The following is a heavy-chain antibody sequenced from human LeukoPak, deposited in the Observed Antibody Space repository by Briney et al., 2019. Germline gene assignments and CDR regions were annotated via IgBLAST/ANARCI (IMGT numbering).Heavy chain of an antibody. CDR2: MHYDGRNI. CDR1: GFTLTRTG. D-gene: IGHD3-16*01. V-gene: IGHV3-30*02. J-gene: IGHJ3*02. CDR3: AKVRGGLDAFDI. Sequence: GGSLRLSCAMSGFTLTRTGMHWVRQAPGKGLEWVAFMHYDGRNILYADSVKGRFSISTDNSKNMVYLQMSSLRAEDTAVYYCAKVRGGLDAFDIWGQGTMVTVSS.